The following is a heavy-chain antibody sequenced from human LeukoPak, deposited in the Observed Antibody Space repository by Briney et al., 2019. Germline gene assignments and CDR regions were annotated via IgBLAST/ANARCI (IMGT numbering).Heavy chain of an antibody. CDR3: ARQGGFYDNRGYNDAFDI. CDR2: IDPSDSYT. CDR1: GYSFTTYW. Sequence: GESLKISCKGSGYSFTTYWISWVRQMPGKGLEWMVRIDPSDSYTNYSPSFQGHVTISVDKSISTAYLQWSSLKASDTAMYYCARQGGFYDNRGYNDAFDIWGQGTVVTVS. J-gene: IGHJ3*02. D-gene: IGHD3-22*01. V-gene: IGHV5-10-1*01.